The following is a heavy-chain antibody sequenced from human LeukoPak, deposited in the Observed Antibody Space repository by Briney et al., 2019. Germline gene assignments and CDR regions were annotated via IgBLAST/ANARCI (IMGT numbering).Heavy chain of an antibody. CDR3: ARGAIIAARPFYYYYMDV. CDR1: GYTFTSYA. V-gene: IGHV7-4-1*02. D-gene: IGHD6-6*01. Sequence: ASVKVSCKASGYTFTSYAMDWVRQAPGQGLEWMGWINTNTGNPTYAQGFTGRFVFSLDTSVSTAYLQISSLKAEDTAVYYCARGAIIAARPFYYYYMDVWGKGTTVTVSS. CDR2: INTNTGNP. J-gene: IGHJ6*03.